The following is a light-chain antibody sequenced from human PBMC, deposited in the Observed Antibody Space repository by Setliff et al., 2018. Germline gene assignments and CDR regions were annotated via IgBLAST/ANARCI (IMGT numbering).Light chain of an antibody. J-gene: IGLJ1*01. V-gene: IGLV2-14*03. Sequence: QSALTQPASVSGSPGQSITISCTGTSSDVGGYNYVSWYQQHPGKAPKLILYDFTTRPSGVSDRFSGSKSANTASLTISGLQAEDEADYYCCSYAGSSTVVFGGGTKGTVL. CDR2: DFT. CDR3: CSYAGSSTVV. CDR1: SSDVGGYNY.